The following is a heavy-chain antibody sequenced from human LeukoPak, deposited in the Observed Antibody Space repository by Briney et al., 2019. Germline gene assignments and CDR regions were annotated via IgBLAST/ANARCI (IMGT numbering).Heavy chain of an antibody. CDR2: INPNSGGT. CDR1: GYTFTGYY. Sequence: ASVKISCKASGYTFTGYYMHWVRQAPGQGLEWMGWINPNSGGTNYAQKFQGRVTMTRDTSISTAYMELSRLRSDDTAVYYCARGDPIAAAGTGGYWGQGTLVTVSS. V-gene: IGHV1-2*02. J-gene: IGHJ4*02. CDR3: ARGDPIAAAGTGGY. D-gene: IGHD6-13*01.